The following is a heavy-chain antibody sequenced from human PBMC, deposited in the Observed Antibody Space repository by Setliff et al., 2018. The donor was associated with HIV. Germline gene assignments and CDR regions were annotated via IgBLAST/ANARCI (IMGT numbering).Heavy chain of an antibody. CDR3: ARGGLGVVGAIDY. CDR2: IIHSGGT. Sequence: SETLSLTCAVYGGSFSGYYWTWIRQPPGRGLEWIGEIIHSGGTNYNRSLKSRVTISVDTSKNQFSLNLSSVTAADTAVYYCARGGLGVVGAIDYWSQGTLVTVAA. J-gene: IGHJ4*02. D-gene: IGHD2-15*01. V-gene: IGHV4-34*01. CDR1: GGSFSGYY.